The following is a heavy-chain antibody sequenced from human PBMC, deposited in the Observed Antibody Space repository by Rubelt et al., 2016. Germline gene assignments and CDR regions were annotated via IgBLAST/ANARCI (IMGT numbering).Heavy chain of an antibody. D-gene: IGHD6-19*01. V-gene: IGHV4-39*01. Sequence: QLQLQESGPGLVKPSETLSLTCTVSGGSISSSSYYWGWIRQPPGKGLEWIGSIYYSGSTYYNPSLNGRVTISVDTSKNQFSLKRSSVTAADTAVYYCARLLRSGWYFYFDYWGQGTLVTVSS. CDR2: IYYSGST. CDR3: ARLLRSGWYFYFDY. CDR1: GGSISSSSYY. J-gene: IGHJ4*02.